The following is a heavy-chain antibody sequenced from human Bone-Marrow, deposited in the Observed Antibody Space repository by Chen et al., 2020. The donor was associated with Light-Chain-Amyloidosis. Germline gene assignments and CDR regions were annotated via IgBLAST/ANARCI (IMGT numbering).Heavy chain of an antibody. J-gene: IGHJ4*02. CDR2: IYPGDSDA. Sequence: EVQLEQSGPEVKKPGESLKISCKGSGYTFPNYWIGWVRQMPGKGLGWMGVIYPGDSDARYSPSCEGQVTISADKSITTAYLQWRSLKASDTAMYYCARRRDGYNFDYWGQGTLVTVSS. CDR3: ARRRDGYNFDY. CDR1: GYTFPNYW. D-gene: IGHD5-12*01. V-gene: IGHV5-51*01.